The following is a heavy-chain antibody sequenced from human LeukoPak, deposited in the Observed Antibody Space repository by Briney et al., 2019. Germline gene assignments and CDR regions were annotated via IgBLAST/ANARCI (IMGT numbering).Heavy chain of an antibody. V-gene: IGHV3-7*04. CDR2: IKQDGSEK. CDR3: ARDQRRYFDWLLTPLDY. Sequence: GRSLRLSCAASGFTFSSYWMSWVRQAPGKGLEWVANIKQDGSEKYYVGSVKGRFTISRDNAKNSLYLQMNSLRAEDTAVYYCARDQRRYFDWLLTPLDYWGQGTLVTVSS. CDR1: GFTFSSYW. J-gene: IGHJ4*02. D-gene: IGHD3-9*01.